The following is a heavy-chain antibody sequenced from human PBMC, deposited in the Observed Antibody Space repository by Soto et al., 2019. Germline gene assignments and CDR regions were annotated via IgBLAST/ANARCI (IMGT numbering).Heavy chain of an antibody. V-gene: IGHV3-23*01. D-gene: IGHD3-22*01. Sequence: ELHLLGSGGGLVQPGGSLRLSCAASGFTFSDYVMAWVRQAPGKGLEWVSAIGGDGRTQYEQSVTGRFIVSRDNFKATLYLQMSSLRAEDTATYYCVRWHTSNFDSLPYTGFDWWGQGTQVTVSS. CDR2: IGGDGRT. J-gene: IGHJ4*02. CDR3: VRWHTSNFDSLPYTGFDW. CDR1: GFTFSDYV.